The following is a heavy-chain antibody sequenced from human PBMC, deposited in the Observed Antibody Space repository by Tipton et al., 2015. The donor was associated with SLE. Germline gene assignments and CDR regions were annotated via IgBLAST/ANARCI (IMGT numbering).Heavy chain of an antibody. V-gene: IGHV4-59*08. D-gene: IGHD6-13*01. Sequence: TLSLTCTVSGGSISTYYWSWIRQPPGKGLEWIGYIYYSGSTNYNPPLKSRVTISVDTSKNQFSLKLSSVTAADTAVYYCARAGEGIAAWGQGTLVTVSS. J-gene: IGHJ5*02. CDR3: ARAGEGIAA. CDR2: IYYSGST. CDR1: GGSISTYY.